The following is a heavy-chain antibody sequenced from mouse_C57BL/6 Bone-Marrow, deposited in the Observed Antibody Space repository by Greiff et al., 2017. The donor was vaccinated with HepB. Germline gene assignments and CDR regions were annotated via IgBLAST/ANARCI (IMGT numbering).Heavy chain of an antibody. J-gene: IGHJ1*03. V-gene: IGHV5-4*01. D-gene: IGHD2-1*01. CDR2: ISDGGSYT. Sequence: EVKVEESGGGLVKPGGSLKLSCAASGFTFSSYAMSWVRQTPEKRLEWVATISDGGSYTYYPDNVKGRFTISRDNAKNNLYLQMSHLKSEDTAMYYCARDLGGNYGRYFDVWGTGTTVTVSS. CDR3: ARDLGGNYGRYFDV. CDR1: GFTFSSYA.